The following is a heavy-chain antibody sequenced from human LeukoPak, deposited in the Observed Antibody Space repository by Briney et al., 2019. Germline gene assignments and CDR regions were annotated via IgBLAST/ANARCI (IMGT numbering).Heavy chain of an antibody. J-gene: IGHJ3*02. V-gene: IGHV3-7*01. CDR3: AREHYYDSSGYYYDAFDI. CDR2: IKQDGSEK. Sequence: GGSLRLSCAASGFTFSSYWMSWVRQAPGKGLEWVANIKQDGSEKYYVDSVKGRFTISRDNAKNSLYLQMNSLRAEGTAVYYCAREHYYDSSGYYYDAFDIWGQGTMVTVSS. D-gene: IGHD3-22*01. CDR1: GFTFSSYW.